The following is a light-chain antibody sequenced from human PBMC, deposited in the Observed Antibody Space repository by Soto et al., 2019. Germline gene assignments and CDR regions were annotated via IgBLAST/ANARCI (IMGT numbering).Light chain of an antibody. CDR3: QQYNSWPPIT. CDR1: QSVRTK. V-gene: IGKV3-15*01. Sequence: VIVHASASLDLSPQEGEPPSCHASQSVRTKLAWYQQKAGQAPRLLIYGASTRATGIPDRFSGSGSGTEFTLTISSLQSEDFAVYYCQQYNSWPPITLGQGTRLEIK. CDR2: GAS. J-gene: IGKJ5*01.